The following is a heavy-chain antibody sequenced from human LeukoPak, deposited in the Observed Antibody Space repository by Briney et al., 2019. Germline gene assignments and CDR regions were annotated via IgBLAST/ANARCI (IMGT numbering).Heavy chain of an antibody. CDR3: ARVVPPTDYGSGSYFWDPYYFDY. CDR2: ISGSGTNT. CDR1: GGSISSSRYY. Sequence: ETLSLTCTVSGGSISSSRYYWGWTRQAPGKGLEWVSAISGSGTNTYYADSVKGRFTISRDNSKNTLYLQMNRLRAEDTAVYYCARVVPPTDYGSGSYFWDPYYFDYWGQGTLVTVSS. D-gene: IGHD3-10*01. V-gene: IGHV3-23*01. J-gene: IGHJ4*02.